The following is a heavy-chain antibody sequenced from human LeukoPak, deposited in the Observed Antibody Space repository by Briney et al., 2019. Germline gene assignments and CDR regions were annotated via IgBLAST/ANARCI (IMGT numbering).Heavy chain of an antibody. CDR1: GGSFSSYY. Sequence: SETLSLTCAVYGGSFSSYYWSWIRQPPGKALEWVGYIYYSGSTNYNPSLRSRVTISVDKSKNQFSLKLSSVTAADTAVYYCAGDYGGDSAFWYWGQGTLVTVSS. J-gene: IGHJ4*02. CDR3: AGDYGGDSAFWY. V-gene: IGHV4-59*12. D-gene: IGHD4-23*01. CDR2: IYYSGST.